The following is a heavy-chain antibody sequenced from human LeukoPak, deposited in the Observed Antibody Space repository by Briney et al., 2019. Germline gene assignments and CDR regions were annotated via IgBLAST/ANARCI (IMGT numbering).Heavy chain of an antibody. CDR2: ISNSETT. V-gene: IGHV4-59*02. CDR3: ARDGLNTMVRGKIHYNYMDV. J-gene: IGHJ6*03. Sequence: SETLALTCSVSGGSVTSYYWNWVRQTPGKGLEWIGYISNSETTDYGPSFKSRVTMSLDTSKNQFSLKLSSVTAADTGVYYCARDGLNTMVRGKIHYNYMDVWGKGTTVSISS. D-gene: IGHD3-10*01. CDR1: GGSVTSYY.